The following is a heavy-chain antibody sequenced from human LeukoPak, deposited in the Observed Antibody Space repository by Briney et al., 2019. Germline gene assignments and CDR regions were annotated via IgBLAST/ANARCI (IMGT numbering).Heavy chain of an antibody. Sequence: GGSLRLSCAASGFTFSSYEMNWVRQAPGKGLGWVSYISSSGSTIYYADSVKGRFTISRDNAKNSLYLQMNSLRAEDTAVYYCARGGITMVRGVIFYYYYMDVWGKGTTVTVAS. CDR2: ISSSGSTI. V-gene: IGHV3-48*03. J-gene: IGHJ6*03. CDR3: ARGGITMVRGVIFYYYYMDV. D-gene: IGHD3-10*01. CDR1: GFTFSSYE.